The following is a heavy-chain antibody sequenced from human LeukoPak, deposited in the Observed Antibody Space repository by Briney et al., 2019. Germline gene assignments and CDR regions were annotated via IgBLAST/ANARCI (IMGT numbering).Heavy chain of an antibody. Sequence: TGGSLRLSCVASGFTFSSYAMHWVRQAPGKGLEWVAVILNDGSNKFYADSVKGRFTISRDNSKNTLYLQMHSLRAEDTAVYYCARELSYYDSSGYEISDYFDYWGQGTLVTVSS. D-gene: IGHD3-22*01. V-gene: IGHV3-30*04. J-gene: IGHJ4*02. CDR3: ARELSYYDSSGYEISDYFDY. CDR2: ILNDGSNK. CDR1: GFTFSSYA.